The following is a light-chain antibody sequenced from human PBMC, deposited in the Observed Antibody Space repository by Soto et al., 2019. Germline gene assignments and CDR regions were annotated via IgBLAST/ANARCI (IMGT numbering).Light chain of an antibody. CDR3: QHYNSYSEA. Sequence: DIQMTQSPSTLSASVGDRVTITCRAXQSISSWLAWYRQKPGKAPKLLIYKASTLKSGVPSRFSGSGSGTEFTLTISSLPPDDFATYYCQHYNSYSEAFGQGTKVDIK. CDR2: KAS. J-gene: IGKJ1*01. CDR1: QSISSW. V-gene: IGKV1-5*03.